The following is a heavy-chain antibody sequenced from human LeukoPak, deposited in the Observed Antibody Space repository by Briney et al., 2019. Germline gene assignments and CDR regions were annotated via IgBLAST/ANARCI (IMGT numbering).Heavy chain of an antibody. D-gene: IGHD4-17*01. CDR2: IYYSGST. J-gene: IGHJ4*02. V-gene: IGHV4-59*01. CDR1: GGSLSSYY. Sequence: SETLSLTCTVSGGSLSSYYWSWIRQPPGKGLERIGYIYYSGSTNHNPSLKSRVTISVDTSKNQFSLKLSSGTAADTAVYYCSREVDYGDYDYWGQGTLVTVSS. CDR3: SREVDYGDYDY.